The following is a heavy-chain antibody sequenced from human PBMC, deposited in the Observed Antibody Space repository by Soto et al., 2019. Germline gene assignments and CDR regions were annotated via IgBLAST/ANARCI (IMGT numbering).Heavy chain of an antibody. CDR3: AKGYATTVTTGSFDY. J-gene: IGHJ4*02. CDR1: GFTFSSYA. Sequence: GGSLTLSCAASGFTFSSYAMSWVRQAPGKGLEWVSAISGSGGSTYYADSVKGRFTISRDNSKNTLYLQMNSLRAEDTAVYYCAKGYATTVTTGSFDYWGQGTLVTVSS. V-gene: IGHV3-23*01. D-gene: IGHD4-17*01. CDR2: ISGSGGST.